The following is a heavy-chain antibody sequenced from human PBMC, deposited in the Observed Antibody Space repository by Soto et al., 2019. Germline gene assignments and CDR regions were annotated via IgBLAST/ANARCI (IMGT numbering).Heavy chain of an antibody. Sequence: GGRRISKNQGKGLEWVAVISYDGSNKYYAASVKGRFTIYRENSKNTLYLQMNSLRAEDTAVYYCARKRRERAFASDYWRQRTLVIV. V-gene: IGHV3-30-3*01. D-gene: IGHD1-26*01. CDR1: G. CDR2: ISYDGSNK. CDR3: ARKRRERAFASDY. J-gene: IGHJ4*02.